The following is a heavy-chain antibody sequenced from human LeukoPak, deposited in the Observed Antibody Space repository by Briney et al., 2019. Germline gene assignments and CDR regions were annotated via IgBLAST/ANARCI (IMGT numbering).Heavy chain of an antibody. CDR2: ISYDGSSK. D-gene: IGHD3-10*02. J-gene: IGHJ6*04. Sequence: GGSLRLSCAASGFTFSSYGMHWIRQAPGKGLEWVAVISYDGSSKYYADSVKGRFTISRDNSKNTLFLQMNSLSAEDTALYYCAELGITMIGGVWGKGTTVTISS. CDR3: AELGITMIGGV. CDR1: GFTFSSYG. V-gene: IGHV3-30*18.